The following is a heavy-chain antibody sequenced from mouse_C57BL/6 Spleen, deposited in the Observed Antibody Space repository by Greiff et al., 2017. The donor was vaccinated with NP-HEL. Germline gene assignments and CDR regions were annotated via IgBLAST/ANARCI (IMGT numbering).Heavy chain of an antibody. CDR2: ISSGGDYI. CDR1: GFTFSSYA. Sequence: EVKLMESGEGLVKPGGSLKLSCAASGFTFSSYAMSWVRQTPEKRLEWVAYISSGGDYIYYADTVKGRFTITRDNARNTLYLQMSSLKSEDTAMYYCTRAPGGSRTWFAYWGQGTLVTVSA. J-gene: IGHJ3*01. V-gene: IGHV5-9-1*02. D-gene: IGHD1-1*01. CDR3: TRAPGGSRTWFAY.